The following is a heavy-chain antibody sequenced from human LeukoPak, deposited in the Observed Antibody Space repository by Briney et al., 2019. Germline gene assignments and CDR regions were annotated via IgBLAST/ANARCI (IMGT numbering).Heavy chain of an antibody. V-gene: IGHV3-74*01. CDR3: ARDLSSGWGRIDY. Sequence: GGSLRLPCAASGFTFSSYWMHWVRQAPGKGLVWVSRIDSDGSSTSYADSVKGRFTISRDNAKNTLYLQMNSLRAEDTAVYYCARDLSSGWGRIDYWGQGTLVTVSS. D-gene: IGHD6-19*01. J-gene: IGHJ4*02. CDR2: IDSDGSST. CDR1: GFTFSSYW.